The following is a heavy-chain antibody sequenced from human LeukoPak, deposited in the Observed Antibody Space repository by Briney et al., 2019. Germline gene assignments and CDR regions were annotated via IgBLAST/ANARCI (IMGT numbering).Heavy chain of an antibody. D-gene: IGHD6-13*01. V-gene: IGHV5-10-1*01. CDR3: ARHAKAYGSSCDY. Sequence: GESLKISCKGSGYSFTTYWFSWVRQTPGKGLEWMGRIDPSDSYTNYSPSFQGHVTISADKSFSTAYLQWTSLKASDTAMYYCARHAKAYGSSCDYWGQGTLVTVSS. CDR2: IDPSDSYT. CDR1: GYSFTTYW. J-gene: IGHJ4*02.